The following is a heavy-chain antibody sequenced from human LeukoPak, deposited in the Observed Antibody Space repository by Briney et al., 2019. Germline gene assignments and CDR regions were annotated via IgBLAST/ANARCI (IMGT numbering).Heavy chain of an antibody. V-gene: IGHV3-15*01. CDR3: TSVYYDFWSGYPPLFVS. CDR2: IKSKTDGGTT. D-gene: IGHD3-3*01. Sequence: GGSLRLSCAASGFTFSNAWMSWVRQAPGKGLEWVGRIKSKTDGGTTDYAAPVKGRFTISRDDAKNTLYMQMNSLKSEDTAVYYCTSVYYDFWSGYPPLFVSWGQGTLVTVSS. J-gene: IGHJ4*02. CDR1: GFTFSNAW.